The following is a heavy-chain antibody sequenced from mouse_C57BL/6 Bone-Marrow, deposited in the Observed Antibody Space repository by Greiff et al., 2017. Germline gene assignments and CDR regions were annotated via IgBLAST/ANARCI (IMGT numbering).Heavy chain of an antibody. CDR2: INYDGSST. V-gene: IGHV5-16*01. Sequence: EVQRVESEGGLVQPGSSMKLSCTASGFTFSDYYMAWVRQVPEKGLEWVANINYDGSSTYYLDSLKSRFIISRDNAKNMLYLQMSSLQSEDTATYYCAREGCYYAMDYWGQGTSVTVSS. J-gene: IGHJ4*01. D-gene: IGHD3-3*01. CDR3: AREGCYYAMDY. CDR1: GFTFSDYY.